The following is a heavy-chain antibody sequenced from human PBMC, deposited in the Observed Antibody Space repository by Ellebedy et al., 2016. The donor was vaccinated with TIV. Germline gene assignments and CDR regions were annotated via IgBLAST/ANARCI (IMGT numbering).Heavy chain of an antibody. D-gene: IGHD5-12*01. CDR1: GYTFSNYG. CDR2: ISPYTGNT. J-gene: IGHJ4*02. CDR3: TRDMVQGMVAKYLWFDY. Sequence: ASVKVSCKTSGYTFSNYGVSWVRQAPGQGLEWMGWISPYTGNTNYARKVQGRVTLTTDTSTSTAFMELRSLTSDDTAVYYCTRDMVQGMVAKYLWFDYWGQGTLITVSS. V-gene: IGHV1-18*04.